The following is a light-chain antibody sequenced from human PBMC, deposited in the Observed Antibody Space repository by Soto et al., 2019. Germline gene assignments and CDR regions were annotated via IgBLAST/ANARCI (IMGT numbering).Light chain of an antibody. Sequence: EIVLTQSPGTLSLSPGERATLSCRASQSVSSSYVAWYQQKFGQATRLLIHGTSHRATGTPDRFSGSGSGTDFTLTITRLEPEDIAVYYCQQYGTSPPVYSFGQGTKLEIK. CDR1: QSVSSSY. J-gene: IGKJ2*01. V-gene: IGKV3-20*01. CDR2: GTS. CDR3: QQYGTSPPVYS.